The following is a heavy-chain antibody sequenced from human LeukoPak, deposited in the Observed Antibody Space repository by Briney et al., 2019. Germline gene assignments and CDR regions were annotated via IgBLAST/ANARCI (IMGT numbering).Heavy chain of an antibody. CDR3: ARESWGAVGP. J-gene: IGHJ5*02. V-gene: IGHV3-66*03. CDR2: TYTCTSA. Sequence: GGSLRHSCSPSGFLVRYNQMSWGPQAPGKGPGWVSLTYTCTSAYYADSVQGRSPIPRANSKAALNLQMNSRRVEHTAVYYCARESWGAVGPWGQGTLVTVSS. D-gene: IGHD7-27*01. CDR1: GFLVRYNQ.